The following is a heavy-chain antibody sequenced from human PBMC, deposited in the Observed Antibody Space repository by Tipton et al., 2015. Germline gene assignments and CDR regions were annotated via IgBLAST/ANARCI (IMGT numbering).Heavy chain of an antibody. Sequence: SLRLSCEASGFSFSNYWMTWVRQAPGKGLEWVANIKPDGSESYYLESVKGRFTFSRDNAKNSLYLQMNRLRAEDTAVYYCARDNPRMGADGTFYPMGGWFDPWGQGTLVTVSS. D-gene: IGHD6-13*01. V-gene: IGHV3-7*03. CDR1: GFSFSNYW. J-gene: IGHJ5*02. CDR3: ARDNPRMGADGTFYPMGGWFDP. CDR2: IKPDGSES.